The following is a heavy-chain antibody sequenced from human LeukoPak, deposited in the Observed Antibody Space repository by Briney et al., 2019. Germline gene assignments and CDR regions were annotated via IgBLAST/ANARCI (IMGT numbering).Heavy chain of an antibody. Sequence: GGSLRLSCAASGFIFSNYGMSWVRQAPGKGLEWASAFSGSGGSTYYADSVKGRFTISRDNSKNTLYLQLSSLRAEDTALYYCAKATMVLGWSDPWGQGTLVTVSS. V-gene: IGHV3-23*01. J-gene: IGHJ5*02. CDR2: FSGSGGST. CDR1: GFIFSNYG. D-gene: IGHD4-23*01. CDR3: AKATMVLGWSDP.